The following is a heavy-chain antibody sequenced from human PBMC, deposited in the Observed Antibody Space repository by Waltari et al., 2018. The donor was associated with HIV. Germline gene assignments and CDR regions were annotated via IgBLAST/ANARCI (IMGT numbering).Heavy chain of an antibody. CDR2: VKSETDGGTT. CDR3: TTGDIVVVTDY. D-gene: IGHD2-21*02. V-gene: IGHV3-15*01. Sequence: EVQLVESGGGLVKPGGSLRLSCAASGFTFTKAWMSWVRQANGRGLEWCGRVKSETDGGTTNYATPVKGRFTISRDYSKNTLYLQMNSLKTEDTAVYYCTTGDIVVVTDYWCQGTLVTVSS. CDR1: GFTFTKAW. J-gene: IGHJ4*02.